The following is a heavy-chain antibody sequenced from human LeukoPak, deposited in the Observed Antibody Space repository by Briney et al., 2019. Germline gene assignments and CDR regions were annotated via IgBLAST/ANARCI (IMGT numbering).Heavy chain of an antibody. Sequence: LGGSLRLSCAASGFTFSNYGMHWVRQAPGKGLEWVAVVWYDGSKKDYAESVKGRFTISRDDSESTLYLQMNSLRAEDTAVYYCARDISRHTYYLDYWGQGTLVTVSS. CDR2: VWYDGSKK. V-gene: IGHV3-33*01. J-gene: IGHJ4*02. CDR1: GFTFSNYG. D-gene: IGHD1-1*01. CDR3: ARDISRHTYYLDY.